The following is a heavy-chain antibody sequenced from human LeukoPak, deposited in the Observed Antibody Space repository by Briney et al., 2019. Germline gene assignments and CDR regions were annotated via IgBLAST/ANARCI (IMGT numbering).Heavy chain of an antibody. CDR1: GFTFSNYV. D-gene: IGHD4-23*01. J-gene: IGHJ3*02. CDR3: ANEDGNSGDAFDI. CDR2: ISGSGGST. Sequence: GGSLRLSCAAPGFTFSNYVMSWVRQASGKGPDRVSGISGSGGSTFYADSVKGRFTISRENSKKTLYLQMNSLIAEDTAIYYCANEDGNSGDAFDIWGQGTMVTVSS. V-gene: IGHV3-23*01.